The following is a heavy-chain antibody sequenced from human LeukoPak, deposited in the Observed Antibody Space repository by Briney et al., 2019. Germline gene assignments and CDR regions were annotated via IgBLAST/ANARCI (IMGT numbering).Heavy chain of an antibody. V-gene: IGHV3-7*01. CDR1: GFTFSSYW. CDR2: IKQDGSEK. D-gene: IGHD3-3*01. CDR3: ARGEEGRYYDFWSGYYGWFDP. J-gene: IGHJ5*02. Sequence: PGGSLRLSCAASGFTFSSYWMSWVRQAPGKGLEWVANIKQDGSEKYYVDSVKGRFTISRDNAKNSLYLQMNSLRAEDTAVYYCARGEEGRYYDFWSGYYGWFDPWGQGTLVTVSS.